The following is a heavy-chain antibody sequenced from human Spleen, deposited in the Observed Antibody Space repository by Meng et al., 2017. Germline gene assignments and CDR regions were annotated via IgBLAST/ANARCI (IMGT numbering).Heavy chain of an antibody. D-gene: IGHD5-18*01. CDR1: GFTFSSYS. Sequence: GESLKISCAASGFTFSSYSMNWVRQAPGKGLEWVSSIRSSRSYIQYVDSVKGRFTISRDNAKDSVFLQMSSLRAGDTAVYYCARFAGRYSYGFDAFDIWGQGTMVTVSS. CDR2: IRSSRSYI. CDR3: ARFAGRYSYGFDAFDI. V-gene: IGHV3-21*01. J-gene: IGHJ3*02.